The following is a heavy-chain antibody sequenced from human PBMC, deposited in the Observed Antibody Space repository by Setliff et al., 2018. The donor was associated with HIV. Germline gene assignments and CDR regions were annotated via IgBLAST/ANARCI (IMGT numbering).Heavy chain of an antibody. CDR3: ARDLFVDTAMVIH. V-gene: IGHV3-48*04. CDR2: ISSDSNTI. J-gene: IGHJ4*02. CDR1: GFTFSPYS. D-gene: IGHD5-18*01. Sequence: GGSLRLSCAASGFTFSPYSMHWVRQAPGKGLEWVSYISSDSNTIYYADSVKGRFTISRDNAKNSLYLQMNSLRAEDTAVYYCARDLFVDTAMVIHWGQGTLVTAPQ.